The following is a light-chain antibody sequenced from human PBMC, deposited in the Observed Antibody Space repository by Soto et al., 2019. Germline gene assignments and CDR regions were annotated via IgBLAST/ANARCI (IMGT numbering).Light chain of an antibody. Sequence: DIQMTQSPSSLSASVGDRVTIFCRASQGIDNYLAWFQQKPGKAAKCLIYCASSLQSGVPSKFSGSGFGTDFTLTITSLQPEDFAAYYCLPYESYPYTFGQGTKLEIK. CDR1: QGIDNY. V-gene: IGKV1-16*02. J-gene: IGKJ2*01. CDR2: CAS. CDR3: LPYESYPYT.